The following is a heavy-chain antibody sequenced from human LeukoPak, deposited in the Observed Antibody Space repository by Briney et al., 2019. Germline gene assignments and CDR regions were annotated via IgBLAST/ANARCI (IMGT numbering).Heavy chain of an antibody. CDR2: IYDSGST. CDR3: ARHMYSGRYYGIDY. J-gene: IGHJ4*02. CDR1: GGSITSYY. V-gene: IGHV4-59*08. D-gene: IGHD1-26*01. Sequence: PSETLSLTCTVFGGSITSYYWSWIRQPPGKGLEWIGYIYDSGSTNYNPSLKSRVTISVDTSKNQVSLKLSSVTAADTAVYYCARHMYSGRYYGIDYWGQGTLVTVSS.